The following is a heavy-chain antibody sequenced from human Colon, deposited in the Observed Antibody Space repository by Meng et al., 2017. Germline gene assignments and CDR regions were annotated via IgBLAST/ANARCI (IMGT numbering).Heavy chain of an antibody. V-gene: IGHV4-61*03. J-gene: IGHJ5*02. CDR3: ARVNGDFDEAWFNP. Sequence: QVELKEWGPGRGRPSETWSSPCMGSGGPGSSGDYYWSWIRQPPGKGLEWLGYVYYTGNTNYNPSLASRVSMSLDTSKNHFSLHLTSVTAADTAIYYCARVNGDFDEAWFNPWGQGTLVTVSS. CDR1: GGPGSSGDYY. D-gene: IGHD4-17*01. CDR2: VYYTGNT.